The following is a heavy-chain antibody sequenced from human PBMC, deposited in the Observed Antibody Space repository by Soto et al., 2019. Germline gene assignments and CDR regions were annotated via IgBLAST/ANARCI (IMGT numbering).Heavy chain of an antibody. CDR1: GFTFSSYA. CDR3: XXXXXXXXXXXYDY. Sequence: QVQLVESGGGVVQPGRSLRLSCAASGFTFSSYAMHWVRQAPGKGLEWVAVISYDGSDKYYADSVKGRFTISRDNSKNTXYLQXXXVXXXXXXXXXXXXXXXXXXXXXYDYWGEGTLIAVSS. V-gene: IGHV3-30*03. CDR2: ISYDGSDK. J-gene: IGHJ4*02.